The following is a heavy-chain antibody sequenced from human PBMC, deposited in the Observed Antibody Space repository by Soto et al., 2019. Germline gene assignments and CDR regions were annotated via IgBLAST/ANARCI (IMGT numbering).Heavy chain of an antibody. CDR3: ARGPIAMVRGVSELDV. V-gene: IGHV4-59*01. J-gene: IGHJ6*02. Sequence: PSETLYLTCTASGGTISSYYWSWIRQPPGKGLEWIGYIYYSGSTNYNPSLKSRVTISVDTSKNQYSLKLSSVTAADTAVYYCARGPIAMVRGVSELDVWGQGTTVTVSS. D-gene: IGHD3-10*01. CDR1: GGTISSYY. CDR2: IYYSGST.